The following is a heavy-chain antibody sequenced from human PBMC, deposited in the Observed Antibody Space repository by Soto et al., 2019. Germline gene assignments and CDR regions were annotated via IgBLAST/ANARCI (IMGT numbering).Heavy chain of an antibody. V-gene: IGHV3-23*01. D-gene: IGHD7-27*01. Sequence: GARRLSCASSGLRLNHYALNWVRQAPGKGLEWVSSISGTGGSTFYTGSAKGRFTISRDNSKNTLFLQMTSLRAEDTAVYYCGKGNSKWGTGDAFDCWGQGTMVTVSS. CDR2: ISGTGGST. CDR3: GKGNSKWGTGDAFDC. J-gene: IGHJ3*01. CDR1: GLRLNHYA.